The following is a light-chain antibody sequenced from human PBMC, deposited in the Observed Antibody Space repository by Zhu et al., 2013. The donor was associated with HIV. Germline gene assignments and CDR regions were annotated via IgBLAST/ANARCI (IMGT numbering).Light chain of an antibody. V-gene: IGKV3-20*01. CDR2: DAS. CDR3: QRFGSSYTWT. Sequence: DIVLTQSPGTLSLSPGERATLSCRASQSVGNNFLAWYQQKPGQAPRLLIYDASSRATGIPARFSGSGSGTDFTLTISRLEPEDFGMYFCQRFGSSYTWTFGQGTNVEIK. J-gene: IGKJ1*01. CDR1: QSVGNNF.